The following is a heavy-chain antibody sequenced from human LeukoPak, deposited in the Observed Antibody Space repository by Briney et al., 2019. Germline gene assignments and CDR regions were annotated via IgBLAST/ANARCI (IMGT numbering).Heavy chain of an antibody. J-gene: IGHJ5*02. CDR1: GFTFSSSG. V-gene: IGHV3-48*04. D-gene: IGHD5-18*01. CDR3: ARGGYSYAYFSWFDP. CDR2: ISSSGSSI. Sequence: PGGSLRLSCAASGFTFSSSGMNWVRQAPGKGLEWVSYISSSGSSIYYADSVKGRFTISRDNAKNSLYLQMNSLRAEDTAVYYCARGGYSYAYFSWFDPWGQGTLVTASS.